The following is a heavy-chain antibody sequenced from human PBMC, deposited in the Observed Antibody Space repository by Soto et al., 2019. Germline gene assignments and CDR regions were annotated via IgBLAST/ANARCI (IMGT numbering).Heavy chain of an antibody. CDR3: ARVGGWGCSGGTSCFDY. Sequence: ASVKVSCKASGYTFTSYGISWVRQAPGQGLEWMGWISAYNGNTNYAQNHQDRVTMTTDTSTSTAYKELRSLRSDDTAVYYCARVGGWGCSGGTSCFDYWGQGTLVTVSS. D-gene: IGHD2-15*01. CDR2: ISAYNGNT. V-gene: IGHV1-18*01. J-gene: IGHJ4*02. CDR1: GYTFTSYG.